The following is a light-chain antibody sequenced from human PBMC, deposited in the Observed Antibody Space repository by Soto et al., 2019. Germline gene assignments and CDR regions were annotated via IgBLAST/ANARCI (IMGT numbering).Light chain of an antibody. CDR1: SSNIGADYD. CDR3: QSYDISLSGVV. CDR2: DNS. V-gene: IGLV1-40*01. J-gene: IGLJ3*02. Sequence: QSVLTQPPSVSGAPGQSITISCTGGSSNIGADYDVHWYQQRPGSSPKLLLFDNSNRPSGVPERFSGSKSGTSASLAITGLQAEDEAEYYCQSYDISLSGVVFGGGTKVNVL.